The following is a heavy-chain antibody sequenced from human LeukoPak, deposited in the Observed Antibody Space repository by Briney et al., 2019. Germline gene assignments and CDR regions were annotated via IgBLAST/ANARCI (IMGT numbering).Heavy chain of an antibody. CDR1: GFSFDDYA. Sequence: GGSLRLSCAASGFSFDDYAMHWARQTPGKGLGWVSGISWNSGSIAYADSVKGRFTISRDNAKNSLYLQMNSLRAEDTAVYYCARAPKGATNFDYWGQGTLVTVSS. CDR2: ISWNSGSI. CDR3: ARAPKGATNFDY. J-gene: IGHJ4*02. V-gene: IGHV3-9*01. D-gene: IGHD1-26*01.